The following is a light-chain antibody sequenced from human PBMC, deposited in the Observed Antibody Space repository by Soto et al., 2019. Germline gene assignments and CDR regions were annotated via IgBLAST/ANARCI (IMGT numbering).Light chain of an antibody. J-gene: IGKJ2*01. CDR2: AAS. CDR1: RDIRSD. CDR3: QQSYSSPHT. Sequence: DIQMTQSPSSLSASVGDKVTITCRASRDIRSDLAWYHQTPGKAPKLLIYAASSLQSGVPSRFSGSGSGTDFTLTISSLQPEDFATYYCQQSYSSPHTFGQGTKLEIK. V-gene: IGKV1-39*01.